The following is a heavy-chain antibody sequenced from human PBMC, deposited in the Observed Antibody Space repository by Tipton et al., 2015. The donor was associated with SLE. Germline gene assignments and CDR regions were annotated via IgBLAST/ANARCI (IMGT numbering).Heavy chain of an antibody. D-gene: IGHD3-10*01. CDR3: ARDSSGMGYYWFDP. CDR2: IYYSGST. Sequence: TLSLTCTVSGVSISSYYWSWIRQPPGKGLEWIGYIYYSGSTYYNPSLKSRVSISVDTSKNQFSLILTSVTAADTAIYYCARDSSGMGYYWFDPWGQGTLVTVSS. CDR1: GVSISSYY. J-gene: IGHJ5*02. V-gene: IGHV4-59*01.